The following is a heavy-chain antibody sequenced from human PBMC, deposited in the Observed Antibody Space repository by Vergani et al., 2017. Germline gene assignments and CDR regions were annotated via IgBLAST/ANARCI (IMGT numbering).Heavy chain of an antibody. J-gene: IGHJ4*02. D-gene: IGHD1-7*01. Sequence: QVQLVQSGAEVKKPGASVKVSCKASGYTFTGYYMHWVRQAPGQGLEWMGWINPNSGGTNYAQKFQGRVTMTRDTSISTAYMELSRLRSDDTAVYYCARDELYNWNYDVDSHWGQGTLVTVSS. CDR2: INPNSGGT. CDR1: GYTFTGYY. CDR3: ARDELYNWNYDVDSH. V-gene: IGHV1-2*02.